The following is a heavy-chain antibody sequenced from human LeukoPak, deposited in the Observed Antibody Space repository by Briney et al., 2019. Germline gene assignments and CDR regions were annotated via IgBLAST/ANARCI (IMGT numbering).Heavy chain of an antibody. V-gene: IGHV3-23*01. CDR1: GFTFSNYA. CDR2: ISGSASST. J-gene: IGHJ6*04. CDR3: AELGITMIGGV. Sequence: GGSLRLSCAASGFTFSNYAMSWVRQAPGKGLEWVSAISGSASSTYHADSVKGRFTISRDNAENSLYLQMNSLRAEDTAVYYCAELGITMIGGVWGKGTTVTISS. D-gene: IGHD3-10*02.